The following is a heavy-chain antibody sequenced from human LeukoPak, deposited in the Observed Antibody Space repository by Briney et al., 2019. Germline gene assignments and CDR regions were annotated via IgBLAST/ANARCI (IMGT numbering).Heavy chain of an antibody. D-gene: IGHD2-2*01. J-gene: IGHJ5*02. Sequence: SETLSLTCTVSGGSISSSSYYWGWFRQPPGKGLEWIGSLQYTGSTYYNPSLKSRVTISADTSKKQFSPKLSSVTAADTAVYFCAPGSTQGNRGSWFDLWGQGTLVTVSS. CDR3: APGSTQGNRGSWFDL. CDR1: GGSISSSSYY. V-gene: IGHV4-39*01. CDR2: LQYTGST.